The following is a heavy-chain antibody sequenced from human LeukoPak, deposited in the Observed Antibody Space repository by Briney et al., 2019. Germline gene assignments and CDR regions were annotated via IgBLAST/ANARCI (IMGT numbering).Heavy chain of an antibody. CDR3: ARHSSWYAYFDY. CDR1: GGSISGYH. V-gene: IGHV4-59*08. CDR2: IYYSGST. D-gene: IGHD6-13*01. J-gene: IGHJ4*02. Sequence: SETLSLTCVVSGGSISGYHWSWIRQPPGKGLECIGYIYYSGSTNYNPSLESRLTISVDTSKNQFSLKLNSVTAADTAVYYCARHSSWYAYFDYWGQGTLVTVSS.